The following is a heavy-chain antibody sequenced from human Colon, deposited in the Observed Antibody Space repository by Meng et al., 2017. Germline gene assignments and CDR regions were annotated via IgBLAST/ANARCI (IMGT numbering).Heavy chain of an antibody. J-gene: IGHJ4*02. V-gene: IGHV4-30-4*01. CDR3: SRYSYGSLSFFDY. CDR1: GGSLSSGNYY. Sequence: QVQLQESGPRLVKPSQPLSLTCTVSGGSLSSGNYYWSWIRQPPGKGLEWIGYIYYSGSTYYNPSLKSRVTISVDTSKNQFSLKLSSVTAADTAVYFCSRYSYGSLSFFDYWGQGTLVTVSS. D-gene: IGHD5-18*01. CDR2: IYYSGST.